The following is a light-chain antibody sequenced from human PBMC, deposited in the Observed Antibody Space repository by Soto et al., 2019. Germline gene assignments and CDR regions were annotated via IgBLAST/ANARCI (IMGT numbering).Light chain of an antibody. CDR3: QQYNSYPYN. J-gene: IGKJ2*01. V-gene: IGKV1-5*01. CDR1: QSISTW. CDR2: DAS. Sequence: DIQMTQSPSTVSASVGDGVTITCRASQSISTWLAWYQQKPGKAPNLLIYDASTLESGGPSGVSGSGSGTEFTLTISSLQPDDSATYCCQQYNSYPYNFGQGTKLEIK.